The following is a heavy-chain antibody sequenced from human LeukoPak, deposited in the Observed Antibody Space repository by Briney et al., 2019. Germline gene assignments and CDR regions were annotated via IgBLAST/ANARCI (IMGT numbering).Heavy chain of an antibody. Sequence: SETLSLTCTVSGYSISSGYYWGWIRQPPGKGLEWIGSIYHSGSTYYNPSLTSRVTISVDTSKNQFSLKLSSVTAADTAVYYCARAIWPIYANWFDPWGQGTLVTVSS. J-gene: IGHJ5*02. CDR1: GYSISSGYY. CDR3: ARAIWPIYANWFDP. V-gene: IGHV4-38-2*02. D-gene: IGHD2/OR15-2a*01. CDR2: IYHSGST.